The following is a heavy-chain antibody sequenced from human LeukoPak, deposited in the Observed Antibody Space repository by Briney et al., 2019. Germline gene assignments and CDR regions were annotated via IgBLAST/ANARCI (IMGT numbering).Heavy chain of an antibody. Sequence: GGSLRLSCAASGFNFSRNAITWVRQAPGKGLKWVSAISGGGRRTYYADSVKGRFTISRDNAKNTLYLQMNSLRAEDTAVYYCATNMYYDFWSGYYNDYWGQGTLVTVSS. J-gene: IGHJ4*02. CDR3: ATNMYYDFWSGYYNDY. CDR1: GFNFSRNA. D-gene: IGHD3-3*01. V-gene: IGHV3-23*01. CDR2: ISGGGRRT.